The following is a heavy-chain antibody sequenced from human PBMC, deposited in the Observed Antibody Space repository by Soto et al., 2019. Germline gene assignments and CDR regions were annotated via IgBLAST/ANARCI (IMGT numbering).Heavy chain of an antibody. Sequence: PVESLKISCNGSGDMFTNYWIGWGRQMPGKGLEWMGIIHGGDSNTRYSPSFDGQVTISTDKSINTAYLQWSSLKASDSAMYYCARRVTSSTGWDYWGQGTLVTVSS. V-gene: IGHV5-51*01. CDR3: ARRVTSSTGWDY. J-gene: IGHJ4*02. CDR1: GDMFTNYW. CDR2: IHGGDSNT. D-gene: IGHD6-19*01.